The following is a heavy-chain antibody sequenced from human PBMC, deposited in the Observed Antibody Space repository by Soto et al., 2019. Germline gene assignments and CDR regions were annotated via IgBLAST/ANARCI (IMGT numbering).Heavy chain of an antibody. CDR1: GGPIRNFF. CDR2: FYSPGTT. CDR3: ARHVGESLSFGDRVHLFAY. D-gene: IGHD3-10*01. V-gene: IGHV4-59*08. J-gene: IGHJ4*02. Sequence: LGTLSLPRTVFGGPIRNFFWGRIPQPPGEGLEWIGYFYSPGTTTYTPPLKSRISMSVDTPKTQFPLKLSSVTAADPAVYYCARHVGESLSFGDRVHLFAYGGQGTLVTVSS.